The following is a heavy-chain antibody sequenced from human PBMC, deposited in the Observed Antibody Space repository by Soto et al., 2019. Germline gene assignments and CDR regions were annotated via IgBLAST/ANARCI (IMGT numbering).Heavy chain of an antibody. V-gene: IGHV5-51*01. Sequence: PVESVTISCTVSGYSFSTYWIAWVLQMPGKGLECLGIIYPGDSDTIYSPSFQGQVTISADTSTKTAYLQWSSLKASDTAIYYCARLPQFIWFGALTYRAYYFNYWGPGTLVTVSS. CDR1: GYSFSTYW. D-gene: IGHD3-10*01. CDR2: IYPGDSDT. J-gene: IGHJ4*02. CDR3: ARLPQFIWFGALTYRAYYFNY.